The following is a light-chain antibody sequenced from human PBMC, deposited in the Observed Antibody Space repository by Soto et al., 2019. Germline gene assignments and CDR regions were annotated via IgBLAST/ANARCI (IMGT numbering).Light chain of an antibody. CDR3: QQYGTSLFT. J-gene: IGKJ3*01. CDR2: GAS. V-gene: IGKV3-20*01. CDR1: QSVSSNY. Sequence: EIVLTQSPGTLSLSPGERATLSCRASQSVSSNYLAWYQQKPGQAPRLLIYGASSRATGIPDRFSGSGSGTDFTLTISRLEPEDFALYYCQQYGTSLFTFGPGTTVDIK.